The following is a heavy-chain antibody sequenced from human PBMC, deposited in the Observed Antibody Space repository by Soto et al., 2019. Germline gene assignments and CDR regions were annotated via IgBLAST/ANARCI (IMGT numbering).Heavy chain of an antibody. V-gene: IGHV3-15*07. CDR2: IKSKTDGGTT. CDR1: GFTFSNAW. Sequence: PGGSLRLSCAASGFTFSNAWMNWVRQAPGKGLEWVGRIKSKTDGGTTDYAAPVKGRFTISRDDSKNTLYLQMNSLKTEDTAVYYCTTFVVVVAATLDYYHGMDVWGQGTTVTVSS. CDR3: TTFVVVVAATLDYYHGMDV. J-gene: IGHJ6*02. D-gene: IGHD2-15*01.